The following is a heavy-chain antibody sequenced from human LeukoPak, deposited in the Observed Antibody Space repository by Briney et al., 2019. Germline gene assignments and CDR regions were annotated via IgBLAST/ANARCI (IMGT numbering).Heavy chain of an antibody. CDR2: INHSGNT. Sequence: SETLSLTCAVYGGSFGGYYWSWIRQPPGKGLEWIGEINHSGNTNDNPSHKSRATISVDTSKNQFSLKLRSVTAADTAVYYCARVAAAGTDPGAFDTWGQGTMVTVSS. CDR3: ARVAAAGTDPGAFDT. CDR1: GGSFGGYY. V-gene: IGHV4-34*04. D-gene: IGHD6-13*01. J-gene: IGHJ3*02.